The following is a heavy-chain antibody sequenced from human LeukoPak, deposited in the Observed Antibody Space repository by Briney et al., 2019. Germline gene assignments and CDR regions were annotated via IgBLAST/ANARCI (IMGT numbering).Heavy chain of an antibody. V-gene: IGHV3-21*01. J-gene: IGHJ6*02. D-gene: IGHD6-19*01. Sequence: SGGSLRLSCAASGFTFSSYSMNWVRQAPGKGLEWVSSISSSSSYIYYADSVKGRFTISRDNAKNSLYLQMNSLRAEDTAVYYCARDRAVSSGWDYYYYGMDVWGQGTTVTVSS. CDR3: ARDRAVSSGWDYYYYGMDV. CDR1: GFTFSSYS. CDR2: ISSSSSYI.